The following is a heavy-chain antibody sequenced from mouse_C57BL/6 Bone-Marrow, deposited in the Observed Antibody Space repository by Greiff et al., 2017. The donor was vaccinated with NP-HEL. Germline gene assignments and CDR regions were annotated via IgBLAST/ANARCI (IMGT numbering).Heavy chain of an antibody. J-gene: IGHJ3*01. CDR2: IYPGDGDT. CDR1: GYAFSSYW. CDR3: ARTLMRKKGSWFAY. Sequence: VKRVESGAELVKPGASVKISCKASGYAFSSYWMNWVKQRPGKGLEWIGQIYPGDGDTNYNGKFKGKATLTADKSSSTAYMQLSSLTSEDSAVYFCARTLMRKKGSWFAYWGQGTLVTVSA. D-gene: IGHD2-3*01. V-gene: IGHV1-80*01.